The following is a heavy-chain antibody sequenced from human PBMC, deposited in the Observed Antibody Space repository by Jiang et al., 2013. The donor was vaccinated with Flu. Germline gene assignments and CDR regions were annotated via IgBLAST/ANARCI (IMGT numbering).Heavy chain of an antibody. D-gene: IGHD3-22*01. Sequence: SGAEVKKPGSSVKVSCKASGVTFSSYAITWVRQAPGQGLEWMGGIIPLFGVTKYAQNFQGRVTITADGSSNMVYMELSSLRPEDTAVFYCARARPTYSDSSGYF. V-gene: IGHV1-69*01. CDR1: GVTFSSYA. J-gene: IGHJ1*01. CDR2: IIPLFGVT. CDR3: ARARPTYSDSSGYF.